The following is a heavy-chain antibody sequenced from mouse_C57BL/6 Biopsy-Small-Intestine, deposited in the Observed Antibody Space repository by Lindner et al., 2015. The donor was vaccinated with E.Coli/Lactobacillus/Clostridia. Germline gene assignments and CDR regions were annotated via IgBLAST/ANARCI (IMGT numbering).Heavy chain of an antibody. CDR1: GYSFTTYY. Sequence: VQLQESGPELVKPGASVKISCKASGYSFTTYYIHWVKQRPGQGLEWIGWIYPGSGNTQYNEKFEGKATLTADTSSSTAYMQLSSLTSEDSAVYYCARGSIYDGYYWYFDVWGTGTTVTVSS. CDR3: ARGSIYDGYYWYFDV. D-gene: IGHD2-3*01. CDR2: IYPGSGNT. J-gene: IGHJ1*03. V-gene: IGHV1-66*01.